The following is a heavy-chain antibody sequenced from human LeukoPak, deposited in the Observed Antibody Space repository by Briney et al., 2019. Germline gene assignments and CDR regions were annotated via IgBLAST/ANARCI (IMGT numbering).Heavy chain of an antibody. V-gene: IGHV3-30*18. CDR2: LSYDGSNE. CDR1: GSTFSRYG. CDR3: AKGPYQLLCWIDY. D-gene: IGHD2-2*01. J-gene: IGHJ4*02. Sequence: GGSLRLSCAASGSTFSRYGMHWVRQAPGKGLEWVAVLSYDGSNEYYADSVKGRFTISRDNSKNTVHLQMNSLRAEDTAVYYCAKGPYQLLCWIDYWGQGTLVTVSS.